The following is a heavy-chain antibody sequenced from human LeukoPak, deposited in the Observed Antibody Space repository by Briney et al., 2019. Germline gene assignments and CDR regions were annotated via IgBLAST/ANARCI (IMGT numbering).Heavy chain of an antibody. CDR2: ISSSSSSI. V-gene: IGHV3-21*01. Sequence: GGPLRLSCAASGFTFSSYSMNWVRQAPGKGLEWVSSISSSSSSIFYADSVKGRFTISRDNAKNSLYLQMNSLRAEDTAVYYCAAQWLVRVNIWGQGTMVTVSS. J-gene: IGHJ3*02. CDR3: AAQWLVRVNI. D-gene: IGHD6-19*01. CDR1: GFTFSSYS.